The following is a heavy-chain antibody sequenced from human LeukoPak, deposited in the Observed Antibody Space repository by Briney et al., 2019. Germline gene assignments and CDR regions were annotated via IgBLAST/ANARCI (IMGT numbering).Heavy chain of an antibody. CDR3: AREHWGTSVYYDY. CDR2: TYYRSKWFN. Sequence: SQTLSLTCAISGDNVSGDSAVWNWIRQSPSRGLEWLGRTYYRSKWFNDYAVSVKSRITIKSDTFKNQFSLQLNAVTPEDTAVYYCAREHWGTSVYYDYWGQGTLVTVSS. CDR1: GDNVSGDSAV. D-gene: IGHD3-22*01. J-gene: IGHJ4*02. V-gene: IGHV6-1*01.